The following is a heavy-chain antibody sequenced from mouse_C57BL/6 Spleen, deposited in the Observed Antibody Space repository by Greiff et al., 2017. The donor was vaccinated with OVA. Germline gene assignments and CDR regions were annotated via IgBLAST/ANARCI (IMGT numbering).Heavy chain of an antibody. V-gene: IGHV1-62-2*01. CDR2: FYPGSGSI. J-gene: IGHJ3*01. CDR3: ARHEAPYDYDGAWFAY. D-gene: IGHD2-4*01. CDR1: GYTFTEYT. Sequence: VQLQESGAELVKPGASVKLSCKASGYTFTEYTIHWVKQRSGQGLEWIGWFYPGSGSIKYNEKFKDKATLTADKSSSTVYMELSRLTSEDSAVYFCARHEAPYDYDGAWFAYWGQGTLVTVSA.